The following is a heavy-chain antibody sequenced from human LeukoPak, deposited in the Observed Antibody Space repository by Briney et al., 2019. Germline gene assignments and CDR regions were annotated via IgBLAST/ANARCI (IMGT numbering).Heavy chain of an antibody. Sequence: QPGGSLRLSCAASGFTVSSNYMSWVRQAPGKGLEWVSVIYSGGSTYYADSVKGRFTISRDHSKNTLYLQMNSLRAEDTAVYYCARVVIWNYYYYYGMDVWGQGTTVTVSS. D-gene: IGHD3-16*02. CDR3: ARVVIWNYYYYYGMDV. V-gene: IGHV3-66*01. J-gene: IGHJ6*02. CDR2: IYSGGST. CDR1: GFTVSSNY.